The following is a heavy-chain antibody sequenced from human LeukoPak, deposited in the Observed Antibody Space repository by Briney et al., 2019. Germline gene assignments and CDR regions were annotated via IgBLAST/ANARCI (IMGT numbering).Heavy chain of an antibody. CDR1: GGTFSSYA. Sequence: SVKVFCKASGGTFSSYAISWVRQDPGQGLEWMGGIIPIFGTANYAQKFQGRVTITTDESTSTAYMELSSLRSEDTAVYYCAGVWSSSWYGGFDPWGQGTLVTVSS. CDR2: IIPIFGTA. D-gene: IGHD6-13*01. CDR3: AGVWSSSWYGGFDP. V-gene: IGHV1-69*05. J-gene: IGHJ5*02.